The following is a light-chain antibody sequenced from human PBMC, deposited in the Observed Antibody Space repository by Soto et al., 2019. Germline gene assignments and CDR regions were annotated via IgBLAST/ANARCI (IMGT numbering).Light chain of an antibody. Sequence: QSALTQPASVSGSPGQSITISCTGTSSDIGSYNLVSWYQQYPGKAPKFMIYEGSKRPSGVSNRFSGSKSGNTASLTISGLQAEDEADYHCFSHAGSSTFVLGGGTKVTVL. CDR3: FSHAGSSTFV. CDR2: EGS. V-gene: IGLV2-23*03. J-gene: IGLJ2*01. CDR1: SSDIGSYNL.